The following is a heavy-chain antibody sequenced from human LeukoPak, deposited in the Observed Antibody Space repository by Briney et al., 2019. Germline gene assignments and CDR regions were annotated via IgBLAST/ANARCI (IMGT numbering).Heavy chain of an antibody. CDR3: ARQDSSAYYFDY. V-gene: IGHV4-39*01. CDR2: IYYSGST. Sequence: PSETLSLTCTVSGGSISSSSYYWGWIRQPPGKGLEWIGSIYYSGSTYYNPSLKSRFTISVDTSKNQFSLKLSSVTAADTAVYYCARQDSSAYYFDYWGQGTLVTVSS. D-gene: IGHD3-22*01. J-gene: IGHJ4*02. CDR1: GGSISSSSYY.